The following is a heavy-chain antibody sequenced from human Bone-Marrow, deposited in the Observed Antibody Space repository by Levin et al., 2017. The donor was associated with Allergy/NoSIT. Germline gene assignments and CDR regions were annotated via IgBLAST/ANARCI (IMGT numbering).Heavy chain of an antibody. CDR1: GFTFSRYG. Sequence: RPGGSLRLSCAASGFTFSRYGMSWVRQAPGRGLEWVSALSGSGGNTYYADSVKGRFTISRDNSKNTLFLQMNSLRVEDTAVYYCAKDRGWYGDAFDIWGQGTMVTVSS. J-gene: IGHJ3*02. CDR3: AKDRGWYGDAFDI. CDR2: LSGSGGNT. V-gene: IGHV3-23*01. D-gene: IGHD6-19*01.